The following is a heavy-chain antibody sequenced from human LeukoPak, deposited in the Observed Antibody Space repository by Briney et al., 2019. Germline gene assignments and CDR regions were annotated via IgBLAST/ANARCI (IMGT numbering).Heavy chain of an antibody. Sequence: SGGSLRLSCAASGFTLSSYAMSWVRQAPGKGLEWVSAISGSGGSTYYADSVKGRFTISRDNSKNTLYLQMNSLRAEDTAVYYCAKDAGYDSSGYEAYYFDYWGQGTLVTVSS. D-gene: IGHD3-22*01. CDR3: AKDAGYDSSGYEAYYFDY. J-gene: IGHJ4*02. CDR1: GFTLSSYA. CDR2: ISGSGGST. V-gene: IGHV3-23*01.